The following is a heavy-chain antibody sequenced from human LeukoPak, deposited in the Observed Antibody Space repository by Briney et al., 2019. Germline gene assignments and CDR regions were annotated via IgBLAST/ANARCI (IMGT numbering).Heavy chain of an antibody. D-gene: IGHD6-19*01. V-gene: IGHV3-30*18. CDR1: GFTFSNYN. CDR2: ISYDGSNK. Sequence: GRSLRLSCAASGFTFSNYNIHWVRQAPGKGLEWVAVISYDGSNKYYADSVKGRFTISRDNPRNTLYLQMNSLGADDTAVYYCAKVHTTGWYYLDYWGHGTLVTVSA. J-gene: IGHJ4*01. CDR3: AKVHTTGWYYLDY.